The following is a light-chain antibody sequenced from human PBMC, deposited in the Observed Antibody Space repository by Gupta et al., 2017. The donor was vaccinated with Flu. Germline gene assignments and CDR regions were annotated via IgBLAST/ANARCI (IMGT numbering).Light chain of an antibody. CDR3: QSFDRSNFFWV. J-gene: IGLJ3*02. CDR2: EDR. CDR1: GSIASNY. V-gene: IGLV6-57*01. Sequence: GSIASNYVQWYQQRPGSSPTTVIYEDRQRPSGVPDRFSGSIDSSSNSASLTISGLETEDEADYYCQSFDRSNFFWVFGGGTKLTVL.